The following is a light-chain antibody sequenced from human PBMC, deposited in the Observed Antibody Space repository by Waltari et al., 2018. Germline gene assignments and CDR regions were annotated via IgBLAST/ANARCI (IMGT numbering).Light chain of an antibody. CDR1: ASNIGDNL. V-gene: IGLV1-44*01. Sequence: QSVLTQPPSTSGTPGQRVTISCSGSASNIGDNLVNWYQQPPGKAPKLLIYRTDLRPSGVPDRFSGSKFGTSASLAISGLQSEDEADYFCASWDDSLNGHWVFGGGTKVTVL. J-gene: IGLJ3*02. CDR2: RTD. CDR3: ASWDDSLNGHWV.